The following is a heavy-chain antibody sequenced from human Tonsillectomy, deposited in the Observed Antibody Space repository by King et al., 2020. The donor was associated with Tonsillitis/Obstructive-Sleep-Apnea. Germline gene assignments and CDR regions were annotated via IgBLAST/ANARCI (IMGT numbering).Heavy chain of an antibody. D-gene: IGHD2-2*01. CDR2: ISSNGGST. CDR1: GFTFSSYV. J-gene: IGHJ4*02. Sequence: VQLVESGGGLVQPGGSLRLSCSASGFTFSSYVMHWVRQAPGKGLEYVSAISSNGGSTYYADSVKGRFTISRDNSKNTLYLQMSSLRAEDTAVYYCVKDVYCSTTSCYRIFDYWGQRTLVTVAS. V-gene: IGHV3-64D*06. CDR3: VKDVYCSTTSCYRIFDY.